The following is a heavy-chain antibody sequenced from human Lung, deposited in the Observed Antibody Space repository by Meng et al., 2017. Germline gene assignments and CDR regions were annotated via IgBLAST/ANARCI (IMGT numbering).Heavy chain of an antibody. CDR1: GGSFIDYY. CDR3: ARGPTTMAHDFDY. J-gene: IGHJ4*02. Sequence: QVQLQQWGAGLLKPSATLSPTCVVSGGSFIDYYWGWIRQPPGKGLEWIGEINHSGSTNYNPSLESRATISVDTSQNNLSLKLSSVTAADSAVYYCARGPTTMAHDFDYWGQGTLVTVSS. D-gene: IGHD4-11*01. CDR2: INHSGST. V-gene: IGHV4-34*01.